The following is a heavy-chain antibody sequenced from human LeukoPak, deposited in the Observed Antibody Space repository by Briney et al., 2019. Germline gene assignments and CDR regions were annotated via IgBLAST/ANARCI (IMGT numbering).Heavy chain of an antibody. V-gene: IGHV1-69*05. J-gene: IGHJ5*02. CDR1: GGTFSSYA. CDR2: IIPIFGTA. Sequence: SVKVSCKASGGTFSSYAISWVRQAPGQGLKWMGGIIPIFGTANYAQKFQGRVTITTDESTSTAYMELSSLRSEDTAVYYCARDSRVEYSSSSGWFDPWGQGTLVTVSS. D-gene: IGHD6-6*01. CDR3: ARDSRVEYSSSSGWFDP.